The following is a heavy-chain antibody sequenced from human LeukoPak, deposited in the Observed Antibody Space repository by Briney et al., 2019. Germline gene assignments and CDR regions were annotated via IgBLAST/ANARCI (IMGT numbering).Heavy chain of an antibody. V-gene: IGHV1-2*02. J-gene: IGHJ4*02. CDR3: VPSLTNWYYFDY. CDR2: INPNSGGT. Sequence: ASVTVSFMTSGYTFTNYYMHWVRQAPGQGLEWMGWINPNSGGTNYAQKFQGRVAMTRDTSISTAYMELNRLRSDDTAVYYCVPSLTNWYYFDYWGQGTLVTVSS. CDR1: GYTFTNYY. D-gene: IGHD1-1*01.